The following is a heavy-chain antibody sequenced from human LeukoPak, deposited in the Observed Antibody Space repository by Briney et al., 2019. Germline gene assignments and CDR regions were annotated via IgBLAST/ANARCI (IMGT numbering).Heavy chain of an antibody. CDR1: GFTFSSYN. D-gene: IGHD2-2*03. CDR3: ARDLDIVVVPASWFDP. Sequence: GGSLRLSCAASGFTFSSYNMNWVRQAPGKGLEWDSSISSSSTYLFYADSVKGRFTISRDNAKNSLYLQMSSLRAEDTAVYYCARDLDIVVVPASWFDPWGQGTLVTVSS. J-gene: IGHJ5*02. CDR2: ISSSSTYL. V-gene: IGHV3-21*01.